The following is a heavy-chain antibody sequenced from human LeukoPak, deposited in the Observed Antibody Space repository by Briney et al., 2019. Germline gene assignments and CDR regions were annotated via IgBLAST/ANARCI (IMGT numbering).Heavy chain of an antibody. D-gene: IGHD6-19*01. Sequence: PGGSLRLSCAASGFTFDDYAMHWVRQAPGKGLEWVSGISWNSGSIGYADSVKGRFTISRDNAKNSLYLQMNSLRAEDTTLYYCAKSSYSSGWFYADYWGQGTLVTVSS. V-gene: IGHV3-9*01. CDR2: ISWNSGSI. CDR1: GFTFDDYA. J-gene: IGHJ4*02. CDR3: AKSSYSSGWFYADY.